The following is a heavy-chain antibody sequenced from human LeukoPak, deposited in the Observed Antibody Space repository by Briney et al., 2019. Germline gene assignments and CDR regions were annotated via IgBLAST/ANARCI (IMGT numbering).Heavy chain of an antibody. CDR1: GFTFSSYN. CDR2: ISSSSSYK. Sequence: PGGSLRLSCAASGFTFSSYNMNWVRQAPGRGLEWVSSISSSSSYKYYADSVKGRFTISRDNAKNSLYLQMNSLRAEDTFVYYCARFSPPYYDILIGYYRLAYFQHWGQGTLVTVSS. D-gene: IGHD3-9*01. CDR3: ARFSPPYYDILIGYYRLAYFQH. J-gene: IGHJ1*01. V-gene: IGHV3-21*01.